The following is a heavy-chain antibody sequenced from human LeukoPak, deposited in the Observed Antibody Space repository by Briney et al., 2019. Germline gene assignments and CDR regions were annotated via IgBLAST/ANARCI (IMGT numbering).Heavy chain of an antibody. CDR1: GGSISSGSYY. V-gene: IGHV4-61*02. J-gene: IGHJ4*02. CDR2: ISGSGTI. Sequence: SQTLSLTCTVSGGSISSGSYYWSWIRQPAGKGLEWIGRISGSGTITYNPALQSRLTISIDTSKNQFSLKLMSVTAADTAVYYCARDRYSYNYAGLGYWGQGTLVTVSS. D-gene: IGHD5-18*01. CDR3: ARDRYSYNYAGLGY.